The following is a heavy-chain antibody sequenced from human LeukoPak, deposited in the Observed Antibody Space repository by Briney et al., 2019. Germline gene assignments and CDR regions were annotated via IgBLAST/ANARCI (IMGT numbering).Heavy chain of an antibody. J-gene: IGHJ4*02. CDR3: ARVGRATVVNPLDY. CDR2: IYSGGST. CDR1: GFTVSSNY. V-gene: IGHV3-66*01. D-gene: IGHD4-17*01. Sequence: PGGSLRLSCAASGFTVSSNYMSWVRQAPGKGLEWVSVIYSGGSTYYADSVKGRFTISRDNSKNTLYLQMNSLRAEDTAVYYCARVGRATVVNPLDYWGQGTLVTVSS.